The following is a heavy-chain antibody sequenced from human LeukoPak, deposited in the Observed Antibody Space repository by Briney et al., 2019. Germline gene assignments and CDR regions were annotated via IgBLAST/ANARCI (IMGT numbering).Heavy chain of an antibody. CDR3: ARVRSGYLYYYGVDV. CDR2: IYSGGST. V-gene: IGHV3-53*01. CDR1: GFTVSSNY. Sequence: GGSLRLSCAASGFTVSSNYMSWVRQAPGKGLEWVSVIYSGGSTYYADSVKGRFTISRDNSKNTLYLQMNSLRAEDTAVYYCARVRSGYLYYYGVDVWGQGTTVTVSS. D-gene: IGHD5-12*01. J-gene: IGHJ6*02.